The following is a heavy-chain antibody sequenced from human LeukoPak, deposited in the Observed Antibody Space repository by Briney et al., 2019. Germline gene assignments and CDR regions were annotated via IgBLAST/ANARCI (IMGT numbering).Heavy chain of an antibody. Sequence: SETLSLACTVSGGSISSYYWSWIRQPPGKGLEWIGSIYYSGSTNYNPSLRSRVTISIDTSKNQFSLKLTSVTAADTAMYYCASSDYDYYAMDVWGQGTTVTVSS. CDR3: ASSDYDYYAMDV. CDR1: GGSISSYY. CDR2: IYYSGST. D-gene: IGHD6-6*01. J-gene: IGHJ6*02. V-gene: IGHV4-59*08.